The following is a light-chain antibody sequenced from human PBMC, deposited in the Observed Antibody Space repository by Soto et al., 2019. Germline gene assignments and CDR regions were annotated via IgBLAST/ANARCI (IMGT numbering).Light chain of an antibody. CDR3: QTWGAYVL. CDR2: LNSDGSH. CDR1: SGHTNYD. V-gene: IGLV4-69*02. J-gene: IGLJ2*01. Sequence: QSVLTQSPSASASLGASVKLTCTLSSGHTNYDIAWHQQQPEKGPRYLMRLNSDGSHSKGDGIPDRFSGSSSGAERYLTISSLQSEDEGDYYCQTWGAYVLFGGGTKLTVL.